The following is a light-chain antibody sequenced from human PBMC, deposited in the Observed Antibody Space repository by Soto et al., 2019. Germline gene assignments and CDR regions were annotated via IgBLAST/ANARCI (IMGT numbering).Light chain of an antibody. V-gene: IGKV1-6*01. CDR2: AAS. CDR3: LQDDSYPLT. CDR1: QGIRND. Sequence: AIQMTQSPSSLSASVGDRVTISCRASQGIRNDLGWYQQKPGKAPKLLISAASTLHSGVPSRFSGSGSGTDFTLTISSLQPEDFATYYCLQDDSYPLTFGGGTKVAIK. J-gene: IGKJ4*01.